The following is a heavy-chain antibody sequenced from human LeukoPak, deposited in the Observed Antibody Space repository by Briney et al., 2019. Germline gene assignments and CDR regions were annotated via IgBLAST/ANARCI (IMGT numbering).Heavy chain of an antibody. CDR3: ARDHTESGNYYSPPFDY. J-gene: IGHJ4*02. D-gene: IGHD1-26*01. V-gene: IGHV1-18*01. CDR2: ISAYNGNT. CDR1: GYTFTTYG. Sequence: ASVKVSCKASGYTFTTYGISWVRQAPGQGLEWMGWISAYNGNTIYAQKFQGRITMTTDTSTSTACIELRSLRSDDTAVYYCARDHTESGNYYSPPFDYWGQGTLVTVSS.